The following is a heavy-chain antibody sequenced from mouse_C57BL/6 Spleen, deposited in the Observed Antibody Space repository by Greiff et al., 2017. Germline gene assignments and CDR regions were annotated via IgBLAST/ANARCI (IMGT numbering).Heavy chain of an antibody. CDR2: IDPETGGT. V-gene: IGHV1-15*01. CDR3: TRGDDGYYGYFDV. Sequence: QVQLQQSGAELVRPGASVTLSCKASGYTFTDYEMHWVKQTPVHGLEWIGAIDPETGGTAYNQKFKGKAILTADKSSSTAYMELRSLTSEDSAVYYCTRGDDGYYGYFDVWGTGTTVTVSS. J-gene: IGHJ1*03. CDR1: GYTFTDYE. D-gene: IGHD2-3*01.